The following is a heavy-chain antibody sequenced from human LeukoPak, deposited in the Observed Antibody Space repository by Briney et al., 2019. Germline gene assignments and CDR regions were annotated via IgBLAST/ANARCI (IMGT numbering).Heavy chain of an antibody. V-gene: IGHV4-59*08. Sequence: SETLSLTCTVSGGSISSYYWSWIRQPPGKGLEWIGYIYYSGSTNYNPSLKSRVNISVDTSKNQFSLKLSSVTAADTAVYYCARAHYDFWSGYYTLLFDYWGQGTLVTVSS. D-gene: IGHD3-3*01. CDR1: GGSISSYY. J-gene: IGHJ4*02. CDR2: IYYSGST. CDR3: ARAHYDFWSGYYTLLFDY.